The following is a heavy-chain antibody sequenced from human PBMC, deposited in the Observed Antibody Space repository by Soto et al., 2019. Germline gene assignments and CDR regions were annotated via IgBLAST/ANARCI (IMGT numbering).Heavy chain of an antibody. V-gene: IGHV4-59*01. CDR3: AREGSKDSYYYYYMDV. Sequence: PSETLSLTCTVSGGSISSYYWSWIRQPPGKGLEWIGYIYYSGSTNYNPSLKSRVTISVDTSKNQFSLKLSSVTAADTAVYYCAREGSKDSYYYYYMDVWGKGTTVTVSS. CDR2: IYYSGST. CDR1: GGSISSYY. J-gene: IGHJ6*03. D-gene: IGHD2-15*01.